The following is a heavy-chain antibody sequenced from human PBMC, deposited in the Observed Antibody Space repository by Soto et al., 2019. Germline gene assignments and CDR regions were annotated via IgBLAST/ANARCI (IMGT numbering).Heavy chain of an antibody. CDR3: ARVPGPIDY. Sequence: EVTLVESGGGLVQPGGSLRLSCAASGFTFSSYSMNWVRQAPGKGLEWVSYISSSSSTIYYADSVKGRFTISRDNAKNSLYLLMNSLRDEDTAVYYCARVPGPIDYWGQGTLVTVSS. V-gene: IGHV3-48*02. J-gene: IGHJ4*02. CDR2: ISSSSSTI. CDR1: GFTFSSYS.